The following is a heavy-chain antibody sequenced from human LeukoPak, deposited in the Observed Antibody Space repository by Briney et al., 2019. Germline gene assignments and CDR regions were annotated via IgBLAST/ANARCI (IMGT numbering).Heavy chain of an antibody. J-gene: IGHJ4*02. Sequence: PSETLSLTCAVSGGSISSYYWSWIRQPAGKGLEWIGRIYTSGSTNYNPSLKSRVTMSVDTSKNQFSLMLSSVTAADTAVYYCARDLGRYGDYSYFDYWGQGTLVTVSS. CDR1: GGSISSYY. CDR2: IYTSGST. D-gene: IGHD4-17*01. CDR3: ARDLGRYGDYSYFDY. V-gene: IGHV4-4*07.